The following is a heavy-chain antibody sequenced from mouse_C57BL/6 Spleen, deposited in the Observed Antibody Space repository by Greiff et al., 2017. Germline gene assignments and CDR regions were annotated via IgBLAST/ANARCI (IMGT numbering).Heavy chain of an antibody. CDR2: IYPGDGDT. CDR1: GYAFSSYW. Sequence: QVQLQQSGAELVKPGASVTISCKASGYAFSSYWMNWVKQRPGKGLEWIGQIYPGDGDTNYNGKFKGKATLTADKSSSTAYMQLSSLTAEDSAVYFCARGDGYYDFDYWGQGTTLTVSS. V-gene: IGHV1-80*01. J-gene: IGHJ2*01. CDR3: ARGDGYYDFDY. D-gene: IGHD2-3*01.